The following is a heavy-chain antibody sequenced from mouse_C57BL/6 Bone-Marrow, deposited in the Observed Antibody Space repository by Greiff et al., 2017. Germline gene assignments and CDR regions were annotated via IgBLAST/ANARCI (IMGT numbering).Heavy chain of an antibody. Sequence: VQLQQPGTELVKPGASVKLSCKASGYTFTSYWMHWVKQRPGQGLEWIGNINPSNGGTNYNEKFKSKATLTVDKSSSTAYMQLSSLTSEDSAVYYCAREGYDYDYYYAMDYWGQGTSVTVSS. J-gene: IGHJ4*01. V-gene: IGHV1-53*01. CDR2: INPSNGGT. CDR3: AREGYDYDYYYAMDY. CDR1: GYTFTSYW. D-gene: IGHD2-4*01.